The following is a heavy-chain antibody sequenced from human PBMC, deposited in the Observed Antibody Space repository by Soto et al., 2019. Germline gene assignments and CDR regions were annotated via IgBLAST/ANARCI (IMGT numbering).Heavy chain of an antibody. CDR1: GGSISSRTYY. CDR2: ISYSGST. V-gene: IGHV4-39*01. J-gene: IGHJ4*02. CDR3: ARQSYSFGPSNFDY. Sequence: SETLSLTCTVSGGSISSRTYYSAWIRQPPGKGLEWIGSISYSGSTSHNLSLKSRTTISVDTSKNQFSLKLSSVTASDTAVYYCARQSYSFGPSNFDYWGQGTLVTVSS. D-gene: IGHD5-18*01.